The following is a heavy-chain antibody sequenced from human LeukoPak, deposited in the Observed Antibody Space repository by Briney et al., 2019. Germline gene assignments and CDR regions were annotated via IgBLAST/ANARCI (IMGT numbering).Heavy chain of an antibody. J-gene: IGHJ4*02. CDR2: IYYSGST. D-gene: IGHD7-27*01. CDR3: ARGTWGAEFDY. CDR1: GGSISSGGYY. Sequence: SETLSLTCTVSGGSISSGGYYWSWIRQHPGKGLEWIGYIYYSGSTYYNPSLKSRVTISVDTSKNQFSLKLSSVTAADTAVYYCARGTWGAEFDYWGQGTLVTVSS. V-gene: IGHV4-31*03.